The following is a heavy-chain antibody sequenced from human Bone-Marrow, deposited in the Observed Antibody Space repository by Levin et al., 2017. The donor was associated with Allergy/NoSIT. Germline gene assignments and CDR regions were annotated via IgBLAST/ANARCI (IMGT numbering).Heavy chain of an antibody. CDR2: ISGSGGST. CDR3: AKDEYSSSSGLDY. V-gene: IGHV3-23*01. D-gene: IGHD6-6*01. J-gene: IGHJ4*02. Sequence: LSLTCAASGFTFSSYAMSWVRQAPGKGLEWVSAISGSGGSTYYADSVKGRFTISRDNSKNTLYLQMNSLRAEDTAVYYCAKDEYSSSSGLDYWGQGTLVTVSS. CDR1: GFTFSSYA.